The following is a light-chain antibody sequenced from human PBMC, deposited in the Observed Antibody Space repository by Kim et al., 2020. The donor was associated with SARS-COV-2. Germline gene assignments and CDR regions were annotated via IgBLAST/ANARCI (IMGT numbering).Light chain of an antibody. CDR1: SNDVGAYNY. CDR3: SSFTRNTTLV. Sequence: GQSIIISCNGTSNDVGAYNYVSWYQQHPGKAPKLMIYDVSVRPSGVSNRFSGSKSGNAASLTISGLQAEDEADYYCSSFTRNTTLVFGTGTKVTVL. J-gene: IGLJ1*01. V-gene: IGLV2-14*03. CDR2: DVS.